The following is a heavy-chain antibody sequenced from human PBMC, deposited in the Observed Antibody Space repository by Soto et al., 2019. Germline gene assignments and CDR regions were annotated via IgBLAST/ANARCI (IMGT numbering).Heavy chain of an antibody. CDR2: VYPRGST. J-gene: IGHJ6*02. CDR1: GGSLSTYS. D-gene: IGHD4-17*01. V-gene: IGHV4-4*07. Sequence: QVQLQESGPGLVKPSETLSLTCTVSGGSLSTYSWNWIRQPAGKGLEWIGRVYPRGSTNYNPSLKSRVTMSEDMSKNQFSLKLRSVTFFVFAVYYCARDGDGDYIRPYYFYGLDVWGQGTTVTVSS. CDR3: ARDGDGDYIRPYYFYGLDV.